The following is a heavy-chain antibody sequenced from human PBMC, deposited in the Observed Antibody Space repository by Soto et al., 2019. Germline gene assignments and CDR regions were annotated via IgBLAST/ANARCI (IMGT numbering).Heavy chain of an antibody. D-gene: IGHD7-27*01. J-gene: IGHJ4*02. Sequence: VQVVESGGDLVNPGGSLRLSCAASGVTVTNAWMHWVRQAPGKGLEWVGRIKSKVDGETTDYSAPVKGRFTISRDDSKATFYLQMNSLKTEDTALNYCTILGYWGQGTLVTVSS. CDR1: GVTVTNAW. CDR3: TILGY. CDR2: IKSKVDGETT. V-gene: IGHV3-15*07.